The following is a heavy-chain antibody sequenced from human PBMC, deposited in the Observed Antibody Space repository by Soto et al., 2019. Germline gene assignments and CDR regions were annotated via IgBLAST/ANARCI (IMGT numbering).Heavy chain of an antibody. CDR3: VRHDQLWLPFGY. CDR2: VDPADSVT. D-gene: IGHD5-18*01. Sequence: EVQLVQSGAEVKRPGEPLRISCKGSGYSFTNYWISWVRQMPGKGLEWMGIVDPADSVTKYRPSFQGHVTISVDKSTTTAYLQWSSLQASDTAMYYCVRHDQLWLPFGYWGQGTLVTVSS. J-gene: IGHJ4*02. CDR1: GYSFTNYW. V-gene: IGHV5-10-1*01.